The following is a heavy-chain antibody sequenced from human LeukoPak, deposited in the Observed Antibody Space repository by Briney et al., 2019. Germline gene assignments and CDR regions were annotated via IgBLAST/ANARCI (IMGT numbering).Heavy chain of an antibody. D-gene: IGHD6-6*01. J-gene: IGHJ4*02. CDR1: GFTFDDYA. CDR3: AKDISSSSSEVFDY. CDR2: ISWNSGSI. Sequence: GGSLRLSCAASGFTFDDYAMHWVRQAPGKGLEWVSGISWNSGSIGYADSVKGRFTISRDNAKNSLYLQMNSLRAEDTALYYCAKDISSSSSEVFDYWGQGTLATVSS. V-gene: IGHV3-9*01.